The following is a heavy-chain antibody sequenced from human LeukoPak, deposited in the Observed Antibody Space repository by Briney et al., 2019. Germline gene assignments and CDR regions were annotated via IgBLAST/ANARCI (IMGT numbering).Heavy chain of an antibody. V-gene: IGHV3-23*01. CDR3: ARGSTYYDSSGQVPFDY. CDR2: IYENGGTT. D-gene: IGHD3-22*01. Sequence: GRSLRLSCVGSGFTFRSHAMSWVRQAPEKGLEFVSGIYENGGTTYYADSVKGRFSISRDNPKNTLYLQMDSLRAEDTAVYYCARGSTYYDSSGQVPFDYWGQGTLVTVSS. J-gene: IGHJ4*02. CDR1: GFTFRSHA.